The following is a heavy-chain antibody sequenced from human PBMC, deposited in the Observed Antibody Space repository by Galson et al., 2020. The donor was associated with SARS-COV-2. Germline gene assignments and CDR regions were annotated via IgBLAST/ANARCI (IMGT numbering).Heavy chain of an antibody. Sequence: GGSLRLSCAASEFTFSDYIMHWVRQAPGKGLEWVAVISYDGSIKYYADSVKGRFIISRDNSKSNLYLQMNSLRPEDTAVYYCASGDFWRDYSYYYMDVWGKGTTVTVSS. D-gene: IGHD3-3*01. CDR1: EFTFSDYI. J-gene: IGHJ6*03. CDR3: ASGDFWRDYSYYYMDV. V-gene: IGHV3-30*01. CDR2: ISYDGSIK.